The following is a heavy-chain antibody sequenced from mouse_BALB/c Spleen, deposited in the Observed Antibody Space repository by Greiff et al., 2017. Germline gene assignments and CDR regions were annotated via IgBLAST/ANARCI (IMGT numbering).Heavy chain of an antibody. D-gene: IGHD2-1*01. CDR3: TRDGNLDY. J-gene: IGHJ2*01. V-gene: IGHV6-6*02. Sequence: EVKLMESGGGLVQPGGSMKLSCVASGFTFTDHWMNWVRQSPEKGLEWVAEVRLKSNNYATHYAESVKGRFTISRDDSKSSVYLQMNNLRNEDTGTYYCTRDGNLDYWGQGTTLTVSS. CDR1: GFTFTDHW. CDR2: VRLKSNNYAT.